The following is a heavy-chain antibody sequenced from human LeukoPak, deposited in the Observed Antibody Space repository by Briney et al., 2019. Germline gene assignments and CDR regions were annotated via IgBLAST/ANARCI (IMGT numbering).Heavy chain of an antibody. CDR2: MNPNSGNT. J-gene: IGHJ6*04. Sequence: ASVKVSFKASGYTFTSYDINWGRRATGQGVEGMGWMNPNSGNTGYSEKFPGRGTMTRNTSISTAYMELSSLRSEDTAVYYCARSIAALGGDVWGKGTTVTVSS. CDR3: ARSIAALGGDV. V-gene: IGHV1-8*01. CDR1: GYTFTSYD. D-gene: IGHD6-6*01.